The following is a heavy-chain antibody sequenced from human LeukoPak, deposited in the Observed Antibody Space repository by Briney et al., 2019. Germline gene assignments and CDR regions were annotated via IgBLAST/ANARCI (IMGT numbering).Heavy chain of an antibody. J-gene: IGHJ4*02. CDR2: IYHSGST. V-gene: IGHV4-38-2*02. Sequence: SETLSLTCTVSGYSISSGYYWGWIRQPPGKGLEWIGSIYHSGSTYYNPSLKSRVTISVDTSKNQFSLKLSSVTAADTAVYYCARGVYYGSGSYRYYFDYWGQGTLVTVSS. D-gene: IGHD3-10*01. CDR3: ARGVYYGSGSYRYYFDY. CDR1: GYSISSGYY.